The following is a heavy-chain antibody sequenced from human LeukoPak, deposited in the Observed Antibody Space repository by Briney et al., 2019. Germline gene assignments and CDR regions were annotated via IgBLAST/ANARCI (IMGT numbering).Heavy chain of an antibody. V-gene: IGHV1-69*05. CDR1: GGTFSSYA. J-gene: IGHJ4*02. CDR2: IIPIFGSA. D-gene: IGHD3-3*01. Sequence: ASVKVSCKASGGTFSSYAISWVRQAPGQGLEWMGGIIPIFGSANYAQKFQGRVTITTDESTSTAYMELSSLRSEDTAVYYCARAYDFWSGSVGDWGQGTLVTVSS. CDR3: ARAYDFWSGSVGD.